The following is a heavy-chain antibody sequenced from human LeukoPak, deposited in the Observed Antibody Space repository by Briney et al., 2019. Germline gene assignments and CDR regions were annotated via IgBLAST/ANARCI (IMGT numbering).Heavy chain of an antibody. V-gene: IGHV1-8*03. J-gene: IGHJ1*01. Sequence: ASVKVSCKASGYTFTGYFIHWVRQAPGQGLEWMGWISAYNGNTNYAQKLQARVTFTRITSMSTAYMELRSLRSEDTAVYYCARGERGYRYGFEYFQKWGQGTLVTVSS. CDR3: ARGERGYRYGFEYFQK. D-gene: IGHD5-18*01. CDR1: GYTFTGYF. CDR2: ISAYNGNT.